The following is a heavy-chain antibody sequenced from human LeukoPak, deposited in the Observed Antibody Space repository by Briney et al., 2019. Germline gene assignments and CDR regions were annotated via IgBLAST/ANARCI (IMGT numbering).Heavy chain of an antibody. D-gene: IGHD3-22*01. CDR1: GYTFINYY. CDR2: INPSGGST. Sequence: ASVKVSCKASGYTFINYYMHWVRQAPGQGLEWMGIINPSGGSTTYSQMIQGRVTITADESTSTAYMELSSLRSEDTAVYYCARAEGYYYDSSKAFDIWGQGTMVTVSS. V-gene: IGHV1-46*01. CDR3: ARAEGYYYDSSKAFDI. J-gene: IGHJ3*02.